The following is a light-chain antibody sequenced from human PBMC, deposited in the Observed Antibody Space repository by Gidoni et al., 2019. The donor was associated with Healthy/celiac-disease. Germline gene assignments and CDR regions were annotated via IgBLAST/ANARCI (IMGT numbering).Light chain of an antibody. CDR3: SSYTSSST. Sequence: QTITISCTGTSSDVGGYNYVSWYQQHPGKAPKLMIYEVSNRPSGVSNRFSGSMSGNTASLTISVLQAEDEADYYCSSYTSSSTFGGGTKLTVL. CDR1: SSDVGGYNY. CDR2: EVS. J-gene: IGLJ2*01. V-gene: IGLV2-14*01.